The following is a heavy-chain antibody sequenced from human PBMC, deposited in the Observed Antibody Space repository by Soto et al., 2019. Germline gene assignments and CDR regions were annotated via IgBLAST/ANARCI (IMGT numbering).Heavy chain of an antibody. CDR1: GYTFTSYY. J-gene: IGHJ6*03. V-gene: IGHV1-46*01. Sequence: GASVKVSCKASGYTFTSYYMHWVRQAPGEGLEWMGRINASGGSTSYAQKLQGRVTMTRDTSTSTAYMELRSLRSDDTAVYYCARVWAFWSGYYYYMDVWGKGTTVTVSS. CDR3: ARVWAFWSGYYYYMDV. D-gene: IGHD3-3*01. CDR2: INASGGST.